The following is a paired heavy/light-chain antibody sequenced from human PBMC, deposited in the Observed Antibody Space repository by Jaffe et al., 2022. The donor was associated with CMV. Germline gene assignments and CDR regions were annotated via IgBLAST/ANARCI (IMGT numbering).Light chain of an antibody. Sequence: EIVLTQSPGTLSLSPGERATLSCRASQSVSSSYLAWYQQKPGQAPRLLIYGASSRATGIPDRFSGSGSGTDFTLTISRLEPEDFAVYYCQQYGSSRGLFTFGPGTKVDIK. CDR2: GAS. J-gene: IGKJ3*01. CDR3: QQYGSSRGLFT. V-gene: IGKV3-20*01. CDR1: QSVSSSY.
Heavy chain of an antibody. Sequence: QITLKESGPTLVKPTQTLTLTCTFSGFSLSTSGVGVGWIRQPPGKALEWLALIYWDDDKRYSPSLKSRLTITKDTSKNQVVLTMTNMDPVDTATYYCAHRPTYYYDSSGFSTFDYWGQGTLVTVSS. J-gene: IGHJ4*02. D-gene: IGHD3-22*01. CDR2: IYWDDDK. CDR3: AHRPTYYYDSSGFSTFDY. V-gene: IGHV2-5*02. CDR1: GFSLSTSGVG.